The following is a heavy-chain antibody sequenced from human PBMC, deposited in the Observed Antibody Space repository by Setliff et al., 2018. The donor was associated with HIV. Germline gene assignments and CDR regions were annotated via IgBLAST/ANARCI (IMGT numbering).Heavy chain of an antibody. D-gene: IGHD3-3*01. Sequence: PGGSLRLSCTASGFTVSRNYAMHWVRQAPGKGLEWVAVFSYDGSNKYYADSVKGRFTISRDNSKNTLYLQMNSLRAEDTAVYYCARARKLRFLEWSLMDVWGKGTTVTVSS. J-gene: IGHJ6*03. CDR2: FSYDGSNK. V-gene: IGHV3-30*04. CDR1: GFTVSRNYA. CDR3: ARARKLRFLEWSLMDV.